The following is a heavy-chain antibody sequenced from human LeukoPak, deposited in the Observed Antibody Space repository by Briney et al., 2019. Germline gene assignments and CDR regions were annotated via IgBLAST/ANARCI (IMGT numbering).Heavy chain of an antibody. Sequence: GASLRLSRVASCFSVRSKYMTCVRQPARDGLEWVSVVHSSGDTYYADSVKGRFTISRDDSKNTLYLEMSSLRADDTAVYYCARGKVYYYYGYWGQGTLVTVSS. D-gene: IGHD5-12*01. CDR2: VHSSGDT. CDR1: CFSVRSKY. V-gene: IGHV3-53*01. J-gene: IGHJ4*02. CDR3: ARGKVYYYYGY.